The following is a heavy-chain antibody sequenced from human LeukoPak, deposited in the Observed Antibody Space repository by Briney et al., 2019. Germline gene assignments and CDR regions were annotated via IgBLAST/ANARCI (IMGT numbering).Heavy chain of an antibody. V-gene: IGHV4-39*01. CDR2: IYYSGST. CDR1: GGSISSSSYY. CDR3: ARLRGYSYGYL. D-gene: IGHD5-18*01. Sequence: SETLSLTCTVSGGSISSSSYYWGWIRQPPGKGLEWIGSIYYSGSTYYNPSLKSRVTISVDTSKNQFSLKLSSVTAADTAVYYCARLRGYSYGYLWGQETLVTVSS. J-gene: IGHJ5*02.